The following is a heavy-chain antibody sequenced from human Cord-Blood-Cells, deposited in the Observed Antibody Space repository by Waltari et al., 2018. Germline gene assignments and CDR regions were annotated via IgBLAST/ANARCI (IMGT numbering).Heavy chain of an antibody. CDR1: GFTFSNAW. J-gene: IGHJ4*02. V-gene: IGHV3-15*01. CDR3: TTDPARGWELFGPFDY. CDR2: IKSNTEGGTT. Sequence: EVQLVESGGGLVKPGGSLRLSCEASGFTFSNAWMSWVRQAAGTGLEWVGRIKSNTEGGTTNYAAPVKGRFTISRNESKNTLYRQMNGRKTEDTAVYYCTTDPARGWELFGPFDYWGQGTLVTVSS. D-gene: IGHD1-26*01.